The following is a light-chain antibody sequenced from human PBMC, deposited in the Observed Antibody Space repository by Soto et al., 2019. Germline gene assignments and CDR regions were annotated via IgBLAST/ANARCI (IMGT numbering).Light chain of an antibody. CDR2: DAS. Sequence: DIQMTQSPSSLSASVGDRVTITCQASQDITNYLNWNQQKTGKTAKILIYDASNLERGVPSRFNGGGSGTDFTFTISSLQPEHIAPYYCQEHDNLLTGTFGQGTKVEIK. V-gene: IGKV1-33*01. CDR1: QDITNY. CDR3: QEHDNLLTGT. J-gene: IGKJ1*01.